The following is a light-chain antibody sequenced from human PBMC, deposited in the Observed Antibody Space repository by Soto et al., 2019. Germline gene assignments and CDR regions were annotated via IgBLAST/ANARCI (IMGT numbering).Light chain of an antibody. CDR1: QGISNY. CDR2: IAS. Sequence: IQLTQSPSSLSAYVGDRVPITCRASQGISNYLGWYQQKPGKAPKLLIYIASTLQGGVPSRFSGSGSGTDFSLTISSLQPEDVATYYCQYLNSFPLTFGGGTKVEIK. CDR3: QYLNSFPLT. J-gene: IGKJ4*01. V-gene: IGKV1-9*01.